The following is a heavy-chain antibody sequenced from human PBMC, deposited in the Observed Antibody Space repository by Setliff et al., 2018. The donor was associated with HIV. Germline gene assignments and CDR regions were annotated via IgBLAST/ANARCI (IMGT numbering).Heavy chain of an antibody. J-gene: IGHJ3*02. V-gene: IGHV3-15*01. CDR2: IKSKTDGGTT. CDR1: GFTFSNAW. D-gene: IGHD2-15*01. Sequence: GGSLRLSCAASGFTFSNAWMSWVRQAPGKGLEWVGRIKSKTDGGTTDYAAPVKGRFTISRDDSKNTLYLQMNSLKTEDTAVYYCTTLLSGVGTDVFDIWGQGTMVTVSS. CDR3: TTLLSGVGTDVFDI.